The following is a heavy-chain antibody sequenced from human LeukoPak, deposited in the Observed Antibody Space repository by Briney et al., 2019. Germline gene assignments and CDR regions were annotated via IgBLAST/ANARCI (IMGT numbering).Heavy chain of an antibody. V-gene: IGHV3-23*01. Sequence: GGSLRLSCAASGFTFNSYTMSWVRQAPGKGLEWVSTISGSGGSTYYADSVKGRFTISRDNSKNTLYLQMNSLRAEDTAVYYCAKVNIVVVPAAMTEVYNWFDPRGQGTLVTVSS. D-gene: IGHD2-2*01. CDR2: ISGSGGST. J-gene: IGHJ5*02. CDR1: GFTFNSYT. CDR3: AKVNIVVVPAAMTEVYNWFDP.